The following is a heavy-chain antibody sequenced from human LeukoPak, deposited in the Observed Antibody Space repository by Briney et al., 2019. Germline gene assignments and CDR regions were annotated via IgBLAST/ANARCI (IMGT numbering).Heavy chain of an antibody. V-gene: IGHV3-21*01. CDR3: GRDFGVAVGTATLDY. D-gene: IGHD2-15*01. Sequence: GGSLRLSCAASGFTFRTYSMNWVRQAPGKGLEWVASISSISSYIWYADSVKGRFTISRDNTKTSLYLQMNSLRAEDTAVYYCGRDFGVAVGTATLDYWGQGALVTVSS. CDR2: ISSISSYI. J-gene: IGHJ4*02. CDR1: GFTFRTYS.